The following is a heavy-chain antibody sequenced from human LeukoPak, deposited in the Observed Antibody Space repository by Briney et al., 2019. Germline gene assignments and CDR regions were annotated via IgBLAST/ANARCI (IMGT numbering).Heavy chain of an antibody. J-gene: IGHJ4*02. D-gene: IGHD4-23*01. CDR1: GFTFSSYS. Sequence: GGSLRLSCAASGFTFSSYSMNWVRQAPGKGPEWVSSISSSSSYIYYADSVKGRFTISRDNAKNSLYLQMNSLRAEDTAVYYCAKDRTTVVTPANWGQGTLVTVSS. CDR2: ISSSSSYI. CDR3: AKDRTTVVTPAN. V-gene: IGHV3-21*01.